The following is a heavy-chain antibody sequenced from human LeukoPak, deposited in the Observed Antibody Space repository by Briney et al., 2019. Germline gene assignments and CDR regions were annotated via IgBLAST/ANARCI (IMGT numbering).Heavy chain of an antibody. CDR1: GFTFSSYS. J-gene: IGHJ3*02. V-gene: IGHV3-21*01. CDR2: ISSSSSYI. CDR3: ARVRWESAHDAFDI. D-gene: IGHD4-23*01. Sequence: GGSLRLSCAASGFTFSSYSMNWVRQAPGKGLEWVSSISSSSSYIYYADSVKGRFTISRDNAKNSLYLQMNSLRAEDTAAYYCARVRWESAHDAFDIWGQGTMVTVSS.